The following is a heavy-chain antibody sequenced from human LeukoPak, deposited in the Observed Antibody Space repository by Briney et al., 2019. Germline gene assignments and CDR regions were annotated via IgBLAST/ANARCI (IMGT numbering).Heavy chain of an antibody. CDR2: IYSGGST. J-gene: IGHJ3*02. CDR1: GFTVSSNY. Sequence: GGSLRLSCAASGFTVSSNYMSWVCQAPGKGLEWVSVIYSGGSTYYADSVKGRFTISRDNSKNTLYLQMNSLRAEDTAVYYCAREKRITIFGVVKNAFDIWGQGTMVTVSS. CDR3: AREKRITIFGVVKNAFDI. V-gene: IGHV3-53*01. D-gene: IGHD3-3*01.